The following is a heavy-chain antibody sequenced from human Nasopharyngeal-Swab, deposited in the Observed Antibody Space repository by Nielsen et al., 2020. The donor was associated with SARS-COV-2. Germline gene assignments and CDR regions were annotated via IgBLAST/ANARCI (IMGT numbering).Heavy chain of an antibody. J-gene: IGHJ6*02. D-gene: IGHD6-19*01. CDR2: IYYSGST. CDR1: GGSISGYY. CDR3: ARGSGSYYYAMDV. Sequence: SETLSLTCTVSGGSISGYYWNWIRQPPGKGLEWIGYIYYSGSTNYNPSLKSRVTISVDTSKTQFSLNLNSVTAADTAVYYCARGSGSYYYAMDVWGQGTTVTVSS. V-gene: IGHV4-59*01.